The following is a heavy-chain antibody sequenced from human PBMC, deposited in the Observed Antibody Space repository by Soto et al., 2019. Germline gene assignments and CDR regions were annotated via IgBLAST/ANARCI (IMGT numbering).Heavy chain of an antibody. CDR1: GFTFSYSA. CDR2: ISGTGDGT. J-gene: IGHJ5*02. D-gene: IGHD5-18*01. CDR3: AKVPSPMDGYSYGKLNTYNWFDP. Sequence: GGSLRLSCAASGFTFSYSAMNWVRQAPGKGLEWVSTISGTGDGTFYADSVKGRFTISRDNSKNTLYLQMNSLRAEDTAVYYCAKVPSPMDGYSYGKLNTYNWFDPWGQGTLVTVSS. V-gene: IGHV3-23*01.